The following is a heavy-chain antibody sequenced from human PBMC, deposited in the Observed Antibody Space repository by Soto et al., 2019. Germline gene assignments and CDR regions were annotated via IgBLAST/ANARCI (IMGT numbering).Heavy chain of an antibody. CDR3: ARDSSSSSADYGYFDY. J-gene: IGHJ4*02. CDR2: IRTKPNNYLT. V-gene: IGHV3-72*01. CDR1: EFNFSDYY. Sequence: SLRLSYAASEFNFSDYYMDRIRKAPGKGLEWVGRIRTKPNNYLTEYAASVKGRFTFSRDDSKSSLYLHMNSLRTEDTAVYYCARDSSSSSADYGYFDYWGLGILVTVSS. D-gene: IGHD3-22*01.